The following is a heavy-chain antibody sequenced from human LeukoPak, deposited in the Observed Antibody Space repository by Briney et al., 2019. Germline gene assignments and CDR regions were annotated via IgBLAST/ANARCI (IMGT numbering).Heavy chain of an antibody. Sequence: PGGSLRLSCAASGFTFSSYAMHWVRQAPGKGLEWVAVISYDGSNKYYADSVKGRFTISRDNSKNTLYLQMNSLRAEDTAVYYCAKDLRDCSSTSCYSPDAFDIWGQGTMVTVSS. V-gene: IGHV3-30-3*01. CDR1: GFTFSSYA. J-gene: IGHJ3*02. CDR2: ISYDGSNK. D-gene: IGHD2-2*01. CDR3: AKDLRDCSSTSCYSPDAFDI.